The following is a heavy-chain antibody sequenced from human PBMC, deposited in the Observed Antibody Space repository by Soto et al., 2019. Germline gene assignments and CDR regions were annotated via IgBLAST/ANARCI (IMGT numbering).Heavy chain of an antibody. CDR1: GYTFTSYG. CDR3: ASSPYYFDSSGYFEHPRMVV. D-gene: IGHD3-22*01. V-gene: IGHV1-18*01. Sequence: ASVKVSCKASGYTFTSYGISWVRQAPGQGLEWMGWISAYNGNTNYAQKLQGRVTMTTDTSTSTAYMELRSLRSDDTAVYYCASSPYYFDSSGYFEHPRMVVWGQGSTVTVSS. J-gene: IGHJ6*02. CDR2: ISAYNGNT.